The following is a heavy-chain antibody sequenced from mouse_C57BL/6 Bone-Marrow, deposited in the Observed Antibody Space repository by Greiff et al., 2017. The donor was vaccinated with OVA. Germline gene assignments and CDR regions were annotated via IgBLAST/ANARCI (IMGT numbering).Heavy chain of an antibody. CDR2: IDPENGDT. CDR1: GFNIKDDY. CDR3: TKSTTVVATDDAMDY. Sequence: VQLKESGAELVRPGASVKLSCTASGFNIKDDYMHWVKQRPEQGLEWIGWIDPENGDTEYASKFQGKATMTADTSSNTAYLQLSSLTSVDTAVYYCTKSTTVVATDDAMDYWGQGTSVTVSS. V-gene: IGHV14-4*01. D-gene: IGHD1-1*01. J-gene: IGHJ4*01.